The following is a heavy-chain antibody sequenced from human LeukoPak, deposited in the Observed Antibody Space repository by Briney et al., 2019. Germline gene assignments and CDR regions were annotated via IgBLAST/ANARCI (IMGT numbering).Heavy chain of an antibody. D-gene: IGHD3-16*01. J-gene: IGHJ4*02. CDR1: GFTFTTYW. CDR2: INGDGSRS. V-gene: IGHV3-74*01. CDR3: ARTSPTSHFDF. Sequence: GGSLRLSCAASGFTFTTYWMYWVRQAPGKGLVWVSRINGDGSRSNYADSVKGRFTISRDNARNTLYLQMNSLRAEDTALYYCARTSPTSHFDFWGQGTLVTVSS.